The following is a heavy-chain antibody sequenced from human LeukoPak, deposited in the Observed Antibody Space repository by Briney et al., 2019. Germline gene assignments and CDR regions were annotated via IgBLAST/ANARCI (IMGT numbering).Heavy chain of an antibody. V-gene: IGHV4-61*02. Sequence: SETLSLTCTVSGGSISNGSYYWSWIRQPAGKGLEWIGRIYTSGSTNYNPSLKSRVTISVDTSKNQFSLKLSSVTAADTAVYYCARVCDFWNGYMDVWGKGTTVTVSS. CDR3: ARVCDFWNGYMDV. D-gene: IGHD3-3*01. CDR2: IYTSGST. J-gene: IGHJ6*03. CDR1: GGSISNGSYY.